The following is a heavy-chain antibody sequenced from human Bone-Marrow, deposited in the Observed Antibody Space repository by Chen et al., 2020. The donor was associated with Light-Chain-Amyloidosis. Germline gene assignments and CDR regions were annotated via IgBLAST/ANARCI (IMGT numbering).Heavy chain of an antibody. Sequence: EVQLVESGGGVVRPGGSLRLPRAASGFTFSGYSMNWVRQAPGKGLEWISYIGWRSDVIFYADSVKGRFTISRDNVQNSLYLQMNSLRVEDTGLYYCTRDSGEAAADDYWGQGTLVTVSA. D-gene: IGHD6-13*01. J-gene: IGHJ4*02. CDR2: IGWRSDVI. CDR1: GFTFSGYS. V-gene: IGHV3-48*01. CDR3: TRDSGEAAADDY.